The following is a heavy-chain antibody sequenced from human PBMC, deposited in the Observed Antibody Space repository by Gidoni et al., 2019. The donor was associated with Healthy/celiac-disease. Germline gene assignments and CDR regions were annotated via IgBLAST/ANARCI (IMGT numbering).Heavy chain of an antibody. Sequence: QVQLVEAGGGVVQPGRSLRLSCAGSAFTFSSSGRHWVRQAPGKGLGWVAVIAYEGSNKYYADSVKGRFTISRDNSKNTLYLQMNSLRAEDTAVYYCAKGRGALYYYGMDVWGQGTTVTVSS. V-gene: IGHV3-30*18. CDR2: IAYEGSNK. CDR1: AFTFSSSG. CDR3: AKGRGALYYYGMDV. J-gene: IGHJ6*02.